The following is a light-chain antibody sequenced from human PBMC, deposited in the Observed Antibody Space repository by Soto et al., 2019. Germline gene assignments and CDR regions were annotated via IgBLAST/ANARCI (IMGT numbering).Light chain of an antibody. CDR1: QSVSSN. Sequence: EIVMTQSPATLSVSPGERATLSSRASQSVSSNLAWYQQKPGQAPRLLIYGASTRATGIPARFSGSGSGTEFTLTISSLQSEDYAVYYCHQYNNWPPWTFGQGTNVDIK. CDR3: HQYNNWPPWT. J-gene: IGKJ1*01. V-gene: IGKV3-15*01. CDR2: GAS.